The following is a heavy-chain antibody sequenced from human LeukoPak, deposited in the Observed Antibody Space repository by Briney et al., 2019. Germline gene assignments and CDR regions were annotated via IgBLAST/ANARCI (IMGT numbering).Heavy chain of an antibody. CDR1: GGTFSSYA. V-gene: IGHV1-69*01. Sequence: GSSVKVSCKASGGTFSSYAISWVRQAPGQRLEWMGGIIPIFGTANYAQKFQGRVTITADESTSTAYMELSSLRSEDTAVYYCARDYPVTTGHYYGMDVWGQGTTVTVSS. CDR3: ARDYPVTTGHYYGMDV. J-gene: IGHJ6*02. D-gene: IGHD4-17*01. CDR2: IIPIFGTA.